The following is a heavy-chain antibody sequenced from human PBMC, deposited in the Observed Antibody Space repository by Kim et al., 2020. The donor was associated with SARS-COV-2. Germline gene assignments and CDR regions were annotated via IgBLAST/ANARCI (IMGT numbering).Heavy chain of an antibody. J-gene: IGHJ4*02. D-gene: IGHD6-13*01. Sequence: ADSVKGRFTVSRDNSKNTLYLQMNSLSAEDTAIYYCTKDRSTGWYNPFDYWGQGTLVTVSS. CDR3: TKDRSTGWYNPFDY. V-gene: IGHV3-23*01.